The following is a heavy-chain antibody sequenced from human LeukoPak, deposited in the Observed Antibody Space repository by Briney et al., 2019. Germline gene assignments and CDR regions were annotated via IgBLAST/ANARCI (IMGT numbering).Heavy chain of an antibody. V-gene: IGHV6-1*01. CDR3: ARVTAARKAEDAFDI. D-gene: IGHD6-25*01. Sequence: SQTLSLTCAISGDSVSSNRAGWNWLRQSPSRGLEWLGRTYYRSKWYSDDAVSVKSRITINPDTARNQFSLQLQSVTPEDTAVYYCARVTAARKAEDAFDIWGQGTMVTVSS. J-gene: IGHJ3*02. CDR1: GDSVSSNRAG. CDR2: TYYRSKWYS.